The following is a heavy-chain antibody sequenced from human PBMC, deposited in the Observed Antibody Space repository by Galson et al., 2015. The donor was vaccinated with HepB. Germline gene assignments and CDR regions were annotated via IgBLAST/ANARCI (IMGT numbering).Heavy chain of an antibody. CDR1: GYTFTSYG. Sequence: SVKVSCKASGYTFTSYGISWVRQAPGQGLEWMGWISAYNGNTNYARKLQGRVTMTTDTSTSTAYMELSSLRSEDTAVYYCARGCSSTSCYTRWFDPWGQGTLVTVSS. CDR3: ARGCSSTSCYTRWFDP. J-gene: IGHJ5*02. D-gene: IGHD2-2*02. V-gene: IGHV1-18*04. CDR2: ISAYNGNT.